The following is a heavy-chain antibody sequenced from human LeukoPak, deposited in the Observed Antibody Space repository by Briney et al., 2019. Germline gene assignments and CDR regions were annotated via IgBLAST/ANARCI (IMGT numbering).Heavy chain of an antibody. CDR1: GFTFSSYW. CDR3: VRDPLGPFDH. D-gene: IGHD7-27*01. J-gene: IGHJ4*02. Sequence: PGGSLRLSCAASGFTFSSYWMGWVRQAPVKGLEWVANTKQDGSEKYYVDSVKGRFTISRDNAKNSLYLQMNSLRPEDTAVYYCVRDPLGPFDHWGQGSLVTVSS. CDR2: TKQDGSEK. V-gene: IGHV3-7*03.